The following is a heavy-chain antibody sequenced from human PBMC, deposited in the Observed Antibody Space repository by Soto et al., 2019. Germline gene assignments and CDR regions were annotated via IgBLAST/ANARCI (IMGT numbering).Heavy chain of an antibody. CDR2: VSDDGSEQ. Sequence: PGGSLRLSCAASGFSLRDYGMHWVRQAPGKGLEYVAAVSDDGSEQYYADSVRGRFTISRDNSKNTVYLQLDSLTTGDTAVYYCARDPTGGYFHYDYWGQGAMVTVPS. J-gene: IGHJ4*02. CDR3: ARDPTGGYFHYDY. V-gene: IGHV3-30*17. D-gene: IGHD1-26*01. CDR1: GFSLRDYG.